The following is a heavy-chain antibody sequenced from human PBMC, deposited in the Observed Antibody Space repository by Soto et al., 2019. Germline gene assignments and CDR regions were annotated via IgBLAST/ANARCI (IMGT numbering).Heavy chain of an antibody. D-gene: IGHD1-26*01. CDR3: AYGGLGVRGQYYYYGMDV. CDR1: GGTFSSYA. V-gene: IGHV1-69*13. Sequence: ASVKVSCKASGGTFSSYAISWVRQAPGQGLEWMGGIIPIFGTANYAQKFQGRVTITADESTSTAYMELSSLRSEDTAVYYCAYGGLGVRGQYYYYGMDVWGKGTTVTVSS. CDR2: IIPIFGTA. J-gene: IGHJ6*04.